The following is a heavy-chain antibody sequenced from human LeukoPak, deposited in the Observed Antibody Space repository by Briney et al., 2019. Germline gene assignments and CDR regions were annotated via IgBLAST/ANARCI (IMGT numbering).Heavy chain of an antibody. J-gene: IGHJ4*02. Sequence: PGGSLRLSCAASGFTFNSYAMNCGCQAPGEGVGWGSVASGSGKTEYGDSVQGRFTISRDNSKNTLYLQMNSLRVEDTALYYCAKSVYYDISGSFPCDYWGQGTLVTVSS. V-gene: IGHV3-23*01. CDR3: AKSVYYDISGSFPCDY. D-gene: IGHD3-22*01. CDR1: GFTFNSYA. CDR2: ASGSGKT.